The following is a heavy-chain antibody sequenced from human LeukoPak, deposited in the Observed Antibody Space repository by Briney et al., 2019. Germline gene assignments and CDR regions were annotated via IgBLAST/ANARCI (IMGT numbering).Heavy chain of an antibody. J-gene: IGHJ4*02. CDR1: GYSFTSYW. CDR2: IYPGDSDT. V-gene: IGHV5-51*01. Sequence: GESLKLSCKGSGYSFTSYWIGWVRQMPGKGLEWMGIIYPGDSDTRYSPSFQGQVTISADKSISTAYLQWSSLKASDTAMYYCARGGYSGYDLGNFDYWGQGTLVTVSS. D-gene: IGHD5-12*01. CDR3: ARGGYSGYDLGNFDY.